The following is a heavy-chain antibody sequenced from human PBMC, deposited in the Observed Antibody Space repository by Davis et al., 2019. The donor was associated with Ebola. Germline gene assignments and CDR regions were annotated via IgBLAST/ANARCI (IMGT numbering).Heavy chain of an antibody. V-gene: IGHV3-7*01. CDR3: ARARGIADY. J-gene: IGHJ4*02. CDR1: GFTFSSYS. D-gene: IGHD2-21*01. CDR2: IKQDGSEK. Sequence: PGGSLRLSCAASGFTFSSYSMNWVRQAPGKGLEWVANIKQDGSEKYYVDSVKGRFTISRDNAKNSLYLQMNSLRAEDTAVYYCARARGIADYWGQGTLVTVSS.